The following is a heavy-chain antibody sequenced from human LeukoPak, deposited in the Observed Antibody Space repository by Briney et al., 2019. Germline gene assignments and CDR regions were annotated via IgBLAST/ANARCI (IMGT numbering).Heavy chain of an antibody. Sequence: PGGSLRLSCAASGFTFSSYWMHWVRQAPGKGLVWVSRINSDGSSTSYADSVKGRFTISRDNAKNTLYLQMNSLRAEDTAVYYCASLMVRGVITNSDYWGQGTLVTVSS. V-gene: IGHV3-74*01. CDR1: GFTFSSYW. CDR3: ASLMVRGVITNSDY. D-gene: IGHD3-10*01. CDR2: INSDGSST. J-gene: IGHJ4*02.